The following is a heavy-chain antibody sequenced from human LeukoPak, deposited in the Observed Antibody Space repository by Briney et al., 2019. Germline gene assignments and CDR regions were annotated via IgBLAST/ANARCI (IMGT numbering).Heavy chain of an antibody. Sequence: SVKVSCKASGGTFSSYAISWVRQAPGQGPEWMGGIIPIFGTANYAQKFQGRVTITADESTGTAYMELSSLRSEDTAVYYCAREVGTGSSSWYSYIDYWGQGTLVTVSS. CDR2: IIPIFGTA. D-gene: IGHD6-13*01. CDR1: GGTFSSYA. V-gene: IGHV1-69*13. CDR3: AREVGTGSSSWYSYIDY. J-gene: IGHJ4*02.